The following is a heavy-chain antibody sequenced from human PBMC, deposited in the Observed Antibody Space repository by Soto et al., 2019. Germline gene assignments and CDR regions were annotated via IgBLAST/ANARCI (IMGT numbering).Heavy chain of an antibody. V-gene: IGHV1-2*04. CDR1: GYTFTGYY. J-gene: IGHJ3*02. CDR2: INPNSGGT. Sequence: ASVKVSCKASGYTFTGYYMHWVRQAPGQGLEWMGWINPNSGGTNYAQKFQGWVTMTRDTSISTAYMELSRLRSDDTAVYYCAREGGGEWEAPEYDYIWGSYRYAFDIWGQGTMVTVSS. D-gene: IGHD3-16*02. CDR3: AREGGGEWEAPEYDYIWGSYRYAFDI.